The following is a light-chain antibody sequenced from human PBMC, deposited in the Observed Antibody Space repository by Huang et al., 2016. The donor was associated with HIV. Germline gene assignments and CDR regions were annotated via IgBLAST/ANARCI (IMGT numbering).Light chain of an antibody. CDR2: ATS. Sequence: DIQMTQSPSSLSASVVDRVTITCRASQGIGNSLAWYQQKPEKAPRLLLYATSTLESGVPSRFSGSGSGTQYTLTINSLQPEDIASYYCQQYHSLPWTFGQGTKVEIK. CDR3: QQYHSLPWT. CDR1: QGIGNS. V-gene: IGKV1-NL1*01. J-gene: IGKJ1*01.